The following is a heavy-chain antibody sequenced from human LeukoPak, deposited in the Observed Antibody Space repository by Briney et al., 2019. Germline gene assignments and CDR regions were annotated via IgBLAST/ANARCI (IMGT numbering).Heavy chain of an antibody. Sequence: GGSLRLSCAASGYTVSSNFMSWVRDAPGKGLDWVSVIYSGGSTHYADAVKGRFTISRDNSKNTLYLQMNSLRAGDTAVYYCERDSIVGARLDAFDLWGQGTMVTVSS. D-gene: IGHD1-26*01. CDR2: IYSGGST. V-gene: IGHV3-66*02. J-gene: IGHJ3*01. CDR3: ERDSIVGARLDAFDL. CDR1: GYTVSSNF.